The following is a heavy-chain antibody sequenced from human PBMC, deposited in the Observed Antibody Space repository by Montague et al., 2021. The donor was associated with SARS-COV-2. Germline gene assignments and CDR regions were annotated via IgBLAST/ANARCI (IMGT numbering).Heavy chain of an antibody. CDR2: IYYSGRT. D-gene: IGHD2-21*02. V-gene: IGHV4-31*03. CDR1: GGSITSGAYY. Sequence: TLSLTCNLSGGSITSGAYYWSWIRQHPGKGLEWIGYIYYSGRTFLXPSLKSRVTISVDTSNNQFSLKVTSVTAADTAVYYCAREWGRGGDRYWYFDLWGRGALVTVSS. CDR3: AREWGRGGDRYWYFDL. J-gene: IGHJ2*01.